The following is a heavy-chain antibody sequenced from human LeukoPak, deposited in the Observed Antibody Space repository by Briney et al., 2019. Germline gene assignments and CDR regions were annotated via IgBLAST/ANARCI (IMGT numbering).Heavy chain of an antibody. CDR1: GGSISSSSYY. D-gene: IGHD1-26*01. V-gene: IGHV4-39*02. CDR2: IYYSGST. Sequence: PSETLSLTRTVSGGSISSSSYYWGWIRQPPGKGLEWIGSIYYSGSTYYNPSLKSRVTISVDTSKNQFSLKLSSVTAADTAVYYCARDVGATTLGSYYYYYMDVWGKGTTVTVSS. CDR3: ARDVGATTLGSYYYYYMDV. J-gene: IGHJ6*03.